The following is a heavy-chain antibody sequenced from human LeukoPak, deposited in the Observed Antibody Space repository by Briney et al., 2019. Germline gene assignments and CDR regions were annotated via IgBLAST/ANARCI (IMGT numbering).Heavy chain of an antibody. J-gene: IGHJ6*03. CDR1: GGSISSSNYY. V-gene: IGHV4-39*01. CDR2: IYYSGNT. Sequence: SETLSLTCTVSGGSISSSNYYWGWIRQPPGKGPEWIGSIYYSGNTYYNPSLKSRVTISVDTSKNQFSLKLSSVTAADTAVYYCARRTSRYYMDVWGKGTTVTVSS. CDR3: ARRTSRYYMDV. D-gene: IGHD2-2*01.